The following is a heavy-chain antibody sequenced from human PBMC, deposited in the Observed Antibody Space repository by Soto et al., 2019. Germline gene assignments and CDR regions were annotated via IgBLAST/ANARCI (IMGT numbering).Heavy chain of an antibody. D-gene: IGHD3-3*01. CDR1: GYTFTSYA. V-gene: IGHV1-18*01. CDR3: ARVSRITIFGVASDAFDI. Sequence: ASVKGSCKASGYTFTSYAIHWVRQAPGQRLEWMGWINAYNGNTNYAQKLQGRVTMTTDTSTSTAYMELRSLRSDDTAVYYCARVSRITIFGVASDAFDIWGQGTMVTVSS. CDR2: INAYNGNT. J-gene: IGHJ3*02.